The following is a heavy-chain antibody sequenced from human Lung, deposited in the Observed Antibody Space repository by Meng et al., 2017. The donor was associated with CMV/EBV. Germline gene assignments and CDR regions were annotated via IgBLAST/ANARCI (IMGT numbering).Heavy chain of an antibody. CDR3: ARDHDWGADY. Sequence: ASVKVSCKASGYFFNDHFMHWVRQAPGQGLEWMGWIQPSSGYTNYAQNFQGRVTMTSDSSIATAYMELTRLTSDDTAVYYCARDHDWGADYWGQGNRVNGAS. CDR1: GYFFNDHF. CDR2: IQPSSGYT. J-gene: IGHJ4*02. V-gene: IGHV1-2*02. D-gene: IGHD3-16*01.